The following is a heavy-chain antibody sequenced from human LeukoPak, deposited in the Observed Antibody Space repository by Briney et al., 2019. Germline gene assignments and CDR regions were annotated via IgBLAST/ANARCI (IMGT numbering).Heavy chain of an antibody. CDR3: ARGAYYYED. Sequence: GGSLRLSCAASGFTFSSHSMNWVRQAPGKGLEWVSYISSSSSTIYYADSVKGRFTISRDNAKNSLYLQMNSLRAEDTAVYYCARGAYYYEDWGQGTLVAVSS. CDR1: GFTFSSHS. D-gene: IGHD3-22*01. V-gene: IGHV3-48*01. CDR2: ISSSSSTI. J-gene: IGHJ4*02.